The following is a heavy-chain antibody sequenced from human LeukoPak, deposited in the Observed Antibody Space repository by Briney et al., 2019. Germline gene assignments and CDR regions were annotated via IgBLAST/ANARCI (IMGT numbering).Heavy chain of an antibody. D-gene: IGHD6-6*01. CDR2: IYYSGST. Sequence: PSETLSHTCTVSGGSISSYYWSWIRQPPGKGLEWIGYIYYSGSTNYNPSLKSRVTISVDTTKNQFSLKLSSVTAADTAVYYCARGRIAARPYYYYYMDVWGKGTTVTVSS. J-gene: IGHJ6*03. V-gene: IGHV4-59*01. CDR1: GGSISSYY. CDR3: ARGRIAARPYYYYYMDV.